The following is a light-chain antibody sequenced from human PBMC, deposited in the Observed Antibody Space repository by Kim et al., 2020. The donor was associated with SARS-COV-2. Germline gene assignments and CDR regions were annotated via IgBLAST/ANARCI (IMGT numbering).Light chain of an antibody. CDR1: TSDIGDYDY. CDR3: SSYTSDSTWV. V-gene: IGLV2-14*03. CDR2: DVT. Sequence: QSALTQPASVSASPGQSITISCTGTTSDIGDYDYVSWYQQHPGEAPKLIIHDVTKRPSGVSNRFSGSKSGNTASLTISGLQAEDEADYYCSSYTSDSTWVFGGGTQLTVL. J-gene: IGLJ3*02.